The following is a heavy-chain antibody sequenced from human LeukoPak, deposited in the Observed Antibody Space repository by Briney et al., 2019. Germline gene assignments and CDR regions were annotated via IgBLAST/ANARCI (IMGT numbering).Heavy chain of an antibody. Sequence: GGSLRLSCAASGIVFSNTAMNWARQSPGRGLEWVSAISGGGERAFYADSVKGRFTISRDNSKNMLCLQMNSLRADDTAIYYCAKDGGQYSSGPEFDPRGQGALVTVSS. V-gene: IGHV3-23*01. CDR2: ISGGGERA. J-gene: IGHJ5*02. D-gene: IGHD6-19*01. CDR1: GIVFSNTA. CDR3: AKDGGQYSSGPEFDP.